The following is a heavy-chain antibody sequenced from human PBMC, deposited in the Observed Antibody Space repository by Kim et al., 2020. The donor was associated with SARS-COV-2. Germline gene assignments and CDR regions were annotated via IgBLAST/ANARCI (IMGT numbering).Heavy chain of an antibody. V-gene: IGHV3-7*01. CDR2: SQK. J-gene: IGHJ4*02. CDR3: VKDADWASAY. Sequence: SQKYYVDSVKGRFTISRDNAKNSRFLQMNSRTAEDTAVYYCVKDADWASAYWGQGALVTVSS. D-gene: IGHD3-9*01.